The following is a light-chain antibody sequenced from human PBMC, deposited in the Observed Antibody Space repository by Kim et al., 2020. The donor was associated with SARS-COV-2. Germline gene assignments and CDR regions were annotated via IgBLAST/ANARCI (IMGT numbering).Light chain of an antibody. Sequence: QSITISCTGTGSDVGGYNYVSWHQQHPGEAPKLMIYGVTNRPSGVSNRFSGSKSGNTASLTISGLQAEDEADYYCSSYTSGSTFVVFGGGTQLTVL. CDR2: GVT. CDR3: SSYTSGSTFVV. V-gene: IGLV2-14*03. J-gene: IGLJ2*01. CDR1: GSDVGGYNY.